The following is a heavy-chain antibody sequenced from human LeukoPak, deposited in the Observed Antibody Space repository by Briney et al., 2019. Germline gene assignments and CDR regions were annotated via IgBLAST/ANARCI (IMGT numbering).Heavy chain of an antibody. D-gene: IGHD6-13*01. Sequence: KTSETLSLTCTVSGGSISRGTYYWSWIRQPPGKGLEYIGYIYYSGSTNYNPSLKSRVTISVDTSKNQFSLKLSSVTAADTAVYYCVRVVGDSSSWGPRWFDPWGQGTLVTVSS. J-gene: IGHJ5*02. CDR2: IYYSGST. CDR1: GGSISRGTYY. V-gene: IGHV4-61*01. CDR3: VRVVGDSSSWGPRWFDP.